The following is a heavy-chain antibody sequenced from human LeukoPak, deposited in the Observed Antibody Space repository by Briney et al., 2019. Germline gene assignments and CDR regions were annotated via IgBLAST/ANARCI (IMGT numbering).Heavy chain of an antibody. CDR2: ISSSSSTI. V-gene: IGHV3-48*01. Sequence: GGSLRLSCAASGFTFSSYSMNWVRQAPGKGLEWVSYISSSSSTIYYADSVKGRFTISRDNAKNSLYLQMNSLRAEDTAVYYCAKGGHGSGSYYTDYYFDYWGQGTLVTVSS. J-gene: IGHJ4*02. CDR1: GFTFSSYS. CDR3: AKGGHGSGSYYTDYYFDY. D-gene: IGHD3-10*01.